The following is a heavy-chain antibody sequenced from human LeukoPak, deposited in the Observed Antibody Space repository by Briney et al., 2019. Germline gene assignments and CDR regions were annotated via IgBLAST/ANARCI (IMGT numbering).Heavy chain of an antibody. D-gene: IGHD6-6*01. CDR3: AKDSGSSSSNFDY. V-gene: IGHV3-23*01. CDR1: GFTFSSYA. Sequence: GGSLRLSCAASGFTFSSYAMSWVREAPGKGLEWVSAISGSGGSTYYADSVKGRFTISSDNSKNTLYLQMNSPRAEDTAVYYCAKDSGSSSSNFDYWGQGTLVTVSS. J-gene: IGHJ4*02. CDR2: ISGSGGST.